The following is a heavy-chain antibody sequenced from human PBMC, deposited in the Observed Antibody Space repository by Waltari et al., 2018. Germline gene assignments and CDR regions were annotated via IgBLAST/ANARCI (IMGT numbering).Heavy chain of an antibody. CDR1: GGSISSGGYS. CDR3: ARNVMIEGSSWDPWFDP. J-gene: IGHJ5*02. Sequence: QLQLQESGSGLVKPSQTLSLTCAVSGGSISSGGYSWRWIRQPPGKGLEWIGYIYHSGSTYYNPSRKSRVTISVDRSKNQFSLKLSSVTAADTAVYYCARNVMIEGSSWDPWFDPWGQGTLVTVSS. D-gene: IGHD6-13*01. V-gene: IGHV4-30-2*01. CDR2: IYHSGST.